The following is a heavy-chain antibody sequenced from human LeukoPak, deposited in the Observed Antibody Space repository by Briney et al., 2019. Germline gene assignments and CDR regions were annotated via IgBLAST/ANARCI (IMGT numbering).Heavy chain of an antibody. D-gene: IGHD3-22*01. CDR2: INHSGST. Sequence: ASETLSLTCTVSGGSISSSSYYWSWIRQPPGKGLEWIGEINHSGSTNYNPSLKSRVTISVDTSKNQFSLKLSSVTAADTAVYYCARGHVVSSGSVNNWFDPWGQGTLVTVSS. CDR3: ARGHVVSSGSVNNWFDP. J-gene: IGHJ5*02. V-gene: IGHV4-39*07. CDR1: GGSISSSSYY.